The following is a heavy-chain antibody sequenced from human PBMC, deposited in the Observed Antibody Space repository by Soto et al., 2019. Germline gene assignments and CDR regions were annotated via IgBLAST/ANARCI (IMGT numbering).Heavy chain of an antibody. V-gene: IGHV1-69*01. CDR3: ARNIIPVADLEFDP. D-gene: IGHD6-19*01. CDR2: IIPIFGTA. Sequence: QVQLVQSGAEVKKPGSSVKVSCKAYGGTFSSYAISWVRQATGQGREWMGGIIPIFGTANYAQKFQGRVTITADESTSTAYKELSSLRSEDTAEYDCARNIIPVADLEFDPSGKGNLVTVSS. J-gene: IGHJ5*02. CDR1: GGTFSSYA.